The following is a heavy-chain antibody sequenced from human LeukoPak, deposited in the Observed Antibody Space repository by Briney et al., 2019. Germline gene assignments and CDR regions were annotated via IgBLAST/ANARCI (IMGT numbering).Heavy chain of an antibody. CDR3: ASTLYHYYVDV. CDR1: GASISSGGHY. CDR2: IYYSGST. Sequence: SETLSLTCAVSGASISSGGHYWSWIRQHPGKGLEWIGYIYYSGSTYYNPSLKSGLIISLDTSKNHFSLNLSSVTAADTAVYYCASTLYHYYVDVWGKGTTVTVSS. V-gene: IGHV4-31*11. J-gene: IGHJ6*03.